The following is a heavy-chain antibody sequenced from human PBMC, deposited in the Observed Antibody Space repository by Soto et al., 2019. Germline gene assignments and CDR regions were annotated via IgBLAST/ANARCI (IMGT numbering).Heavy chain of an antibody. CDR3: SRVDPGETSPFDH. J-gene: IGHJ4*02. CDR2: INPNSGGT. Sequence: SVKVCCKASVYTFTGYYIHCVRQAPGQGLEWMGWINPNSGGTNYAQSFQGRVTMTRDTSTSTVYMEVSSLRSEDTAVYYCSRVDPGETSPFDHWGQGTLVTVSS. D-gene: IGHD3-10*01. CDR1: VYTFTGYY. V-gene: IGHV1-2*02.